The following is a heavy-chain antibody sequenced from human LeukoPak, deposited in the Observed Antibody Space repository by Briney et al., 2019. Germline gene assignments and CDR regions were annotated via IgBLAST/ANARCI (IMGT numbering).Heavy chain of an antibody. CDR1: GGSISSSSYY. D-gene: IGHD4-17*01. CDR2: IYYSDST. J-gene: IGHJ2*01. Sequence: SETLSLTCTVSGGSISSSSYYWGWIRQPPGKGLEWIGSIYYSDSTNYNPSLKSRVTISVDTSKNQFSLKLNSVTAADTAVYYCARRTTVNYWYFDLWGRGTLVTVSS. CDR3: ARRTTVNYWYFDL. V-gene: IGHV4-39*07.